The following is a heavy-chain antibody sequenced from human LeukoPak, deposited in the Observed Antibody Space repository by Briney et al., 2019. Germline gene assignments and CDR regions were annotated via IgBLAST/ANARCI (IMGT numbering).Heavy chain of an antibody. J-gene: IGHJ6*03. Sequence: GGSLRLSCAASGFTFSSSWMHWVRQAPGKGLAWVSRINSDGSSTTYADSVKGRFTISRDNVKNTLYLQMNSLRAEDTAVYYCARAPNYYDSKAAGYYMDVWGKGTTVTVSS. CDR1: GFTFSSSW. D-gene: IGHD3-22*01. CDR3: ARAPNYYDSKAAGYYMDV. CDR2: INSDGSST. V-gene: IGHV3-74*01.